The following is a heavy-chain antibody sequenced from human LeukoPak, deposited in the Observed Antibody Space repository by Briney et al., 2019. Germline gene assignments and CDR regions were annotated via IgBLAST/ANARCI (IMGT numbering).Heavy chain of an antibody. CDR2: INPNSGGT. D-gene: IGHD1-26*01. Sequence: ASVKVSCKASGYTFTGYYMHWVRQAPGQGLEWMGWINPNSGGTNYAQKFRGRVTMTRDTSISTAYMELSRLRSDDTAVYYCARIKEIVGATLYYFDYWGQGTLVTVSS. J-gene: IGHJ4*02. V-gene: IGHV1-2*02. CDR1: GYTFTGYY. CDR3: ARIKEIVGATLYYFDY.